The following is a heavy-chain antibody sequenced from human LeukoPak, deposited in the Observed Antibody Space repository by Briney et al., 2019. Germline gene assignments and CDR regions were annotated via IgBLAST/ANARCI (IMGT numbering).Heavy chain of an antibody. D-gene: IGHD4/OR15-4a*01. Sequence: GGSLRLSCTVSGFSVSSNSMSWVRQAPGKGLEWVSFIYSDNTHYSDSVKGRFTISRDNSKNTLYLQMNSLRAEDTAVYYCARRAGAYSHPYDYWGQGTLVTVSS. CDR3: ARRAGAYSHPYDY. J-gene: IGHJ4*02. CDR2: IYSDNT. V-gene: IGHV3-53*01. CDR1: GFSVSSNS.